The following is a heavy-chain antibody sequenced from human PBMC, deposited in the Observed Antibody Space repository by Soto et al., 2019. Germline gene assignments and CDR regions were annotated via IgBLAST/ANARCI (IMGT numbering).Heavy chain of an antibody. CDR1: GGSFSGYY. J-gene: IGHJ4*02. V-gene: IGHV4-34*01. Sequence: SETLSLTCAVYGGSFSGYYWSWIRQPPGKGLEWIGEINHSGSTNYNPSLKSRVTISVDTSKNQFSLKLSSVTAADTAVYYCARGRHSTVTKYYFDYWGQGTLVTVSS. D-gene: IGHD4-17*01. CDR3: ARGRHSTVTKYYFDY. CDR2: INHSGST.